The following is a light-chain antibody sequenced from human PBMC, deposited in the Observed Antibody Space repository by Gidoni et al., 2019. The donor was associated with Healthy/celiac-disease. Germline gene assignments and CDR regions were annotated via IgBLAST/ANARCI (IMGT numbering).Light chain of an antibody. CDR3: QHSYSTPRDT. Sequence: DIQMTQSPSSLSASVGDRVTITCRASQSISSYLNWYQQKPGKAPKLLIYAASSLQSGVPSRFSGSGSGTDFTLTISSLRPEDFATYYCQHSYSTPRDTFGQGTKLEIK. CDR1: QSISSY. J-gene: IGKJ2*01. V-gene: IGKV1-39*01. CDR2: AAS.